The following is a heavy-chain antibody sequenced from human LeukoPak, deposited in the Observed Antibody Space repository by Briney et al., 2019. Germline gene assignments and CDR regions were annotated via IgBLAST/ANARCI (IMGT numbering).Heavy chain of an antibody. J-gene: IGHJ4*02. CDR2: IIPIFGTA. Sequence: SVKVSCKASGGTFSSYAISWVRQAPGQGLEWMGGIIPIFGTANYAQKFQGRVTITADESTSTACMELSSLRSEDTAVYYCARGGGRIQLRSYFDYWGQGTLVTVSS. D-gene: IGHD5-18*01. CDR3: ARGGGRIQLRSYFDY. V-gene: IGHV1-69*13. CDR1: GGTFSSYA.